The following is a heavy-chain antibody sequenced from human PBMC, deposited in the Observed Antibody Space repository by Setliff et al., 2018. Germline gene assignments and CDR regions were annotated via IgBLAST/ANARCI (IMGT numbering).Heavy chain of an antibody. CDR3: VRPSAGYSRPFDV. V-gene: IGHV5-51*01. CDR2: IYPSNSNI. Sequence: PGESLKISCKASGYSFTDYWIAWVRQMPGKGLEWMGIIYPSNSNIKYSPSFEAQITFSVDKSITTAYLQWSSLKASDTAIYYCVRPSAGYSRPFDVWGQGTMVTVSS. J-gene: IGHJ3*01. CDR1: GYSFTDYW. D-gene: IGHD2-15*01.